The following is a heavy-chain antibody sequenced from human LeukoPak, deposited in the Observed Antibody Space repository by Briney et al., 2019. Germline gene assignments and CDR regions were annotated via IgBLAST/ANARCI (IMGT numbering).Heavy chain of an antibody. Sequence: PGRSLRLSCAASGFTFDDYAMHWVRQAPGKGLEWVSGISWNSGSIGYADSVKGRFTISRDNAKNSLYLQMNSLRAEDTAVYYCAKAPKKYQLPTIHFDYWGQGTLVTVSS. CDR1: GFTFDDYA. D-gene: IGHD2-2*01. CDR3: AKAPKKYQLPTIHFDY. V-gene: IGHV3-9*01. J-gene: IGHJ4*02. CDR2: ISWNSGSI.